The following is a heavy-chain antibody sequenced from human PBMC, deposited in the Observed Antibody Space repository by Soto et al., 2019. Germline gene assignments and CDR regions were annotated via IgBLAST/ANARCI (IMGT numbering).Heavy chain of an antibody. CDR2: IYWDDDK. V-gene: IGHV2-5*02. J-gene: IGHJ5*02. D-gene: IGHD2-8*01. Sequence: SGPTLVNPTRPLTLTGTFSGFSLSTGGVGVGWIRQPPGKALEGLALIYWDDDKRYSPSLKSRLTITKDTSKNQVVLTMTNMDPVDTATYYCARTLGYCTNGVCYYNWFDPWGQGTLVTVSS. CDR3: ARTLGYCTNGVCYYNWFDP. CDR1: GFSLSTGGVG.